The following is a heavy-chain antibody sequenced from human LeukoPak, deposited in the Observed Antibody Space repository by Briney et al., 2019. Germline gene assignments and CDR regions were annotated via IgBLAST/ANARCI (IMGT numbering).Heavy chain of an antibody. CDR1: GYTFTSYG. CDR2: ISAYNGNT. V-gene: IGHV1-18*01. D-gene: IGHD2-2*01. Sequence: ASVKVSCKASGYTFTSYGISWVRQAPGQGLEWMGWISAYNGNTNYAQKLQGRVTMTTDTSTSTAYMELRSLRSDDTAVYYCARARCSSTSCSPYYYYGMDVWGQGTTVTVSS. CDR3: ARARCSSTSCSPYYYYGMDV. J-gene: IGHJ6*02.